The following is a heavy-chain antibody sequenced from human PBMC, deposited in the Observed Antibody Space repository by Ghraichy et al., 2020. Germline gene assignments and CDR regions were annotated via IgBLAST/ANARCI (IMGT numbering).Heavy chain of an antibody. Sequence: LSLTCAASGFTFDSNYMTWVRQAPGKGLEWVSVLYSGGSTYYADSVKGRFTISRDNSKNTLYLQMNSLRAEDTAVYHCATPYYDNSGYFYAYAFAVWGQGTMVTVSS. V-gene: IGHV3-66*01. CDR2: LYSGGST. CDR1: GFTFDSNY. CDR3: ATPYYDNSGYFYAYAFAV. J-gene: IGHJ3*01. D-gene: IGHD3-22*01.